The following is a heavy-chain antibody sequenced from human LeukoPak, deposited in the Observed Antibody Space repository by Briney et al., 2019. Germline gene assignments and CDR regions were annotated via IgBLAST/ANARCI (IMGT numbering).Heavy chain of an antibody. J-gene: IGHJ5*02. Sequence: GGSLRLSRAASGLTFSSYWMSWVRQAPGKGLEWVANIKQDGSEKYYVDSVKGRFTISRDNAKNSLYLQMNSLRAEDTAVYYCARNYHRAWFDPWGQGTLVTVSS. CDR3: ARNYHRAWFDP. V-gene: IGHV3-7*01. CDR1: GLTFSSYW. CDR2: IKQDGSEK. D-gene: IGHD3-10*01.